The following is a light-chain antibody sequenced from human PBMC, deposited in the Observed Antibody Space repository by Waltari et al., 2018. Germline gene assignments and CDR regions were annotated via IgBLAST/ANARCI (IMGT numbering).Light chain of an antibody. CDR3: AAWDDSRNGPV. V-gene: IGLV1-44*01. CDR2: NND. CDR1: SSNIGGNP. Sequence: QSVLTQPPSASGTPGQRVTISCSGSSSNIGGNPVNWYQQLPGTAPKLLIYNNDQRPAGVPDRFSCSKSGTSASLAISGLQSEDEADYYCAAWDDSRNGPVFGGGTKLPVL. J-gene: IGLJ3*02.